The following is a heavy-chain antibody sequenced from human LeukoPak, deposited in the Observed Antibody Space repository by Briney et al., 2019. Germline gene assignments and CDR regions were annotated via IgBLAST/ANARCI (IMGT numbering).Heavy chain of an antibody. J-gene: IGHJ4*02. D-gene: IGHD3-16*02. CDR2: IRYDGSNK. V-gene: IGHV3-30*02. CDR1: GFTFSSYG. CDR3: AKARNLRLGELSPLDY. Sequence: GGSLRLSCAASGFTFSSYGMHWVRQAPGKGLEWVAFIRYDGSNKYYADSVKGRFTISRDNSKNTLYLHVNSLRPEDTAVYYCAKARNLRLGELSPLDYWGQGTLVTVSS.